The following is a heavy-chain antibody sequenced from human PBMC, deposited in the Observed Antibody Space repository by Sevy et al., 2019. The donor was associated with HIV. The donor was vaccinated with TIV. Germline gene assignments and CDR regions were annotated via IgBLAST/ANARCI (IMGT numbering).Heavy chain of an antibody. CDR3: ARDVVGDKADPFGVVMSYYYGMDV. J-gene: IGHJ6*02. D-gene: IGHD3-3*01. Sequence: GGSLRLSCAASGFTFSSYSMNWVRQAPGKGLEWVSSISSSSSYIYYADSVKGRFTISRDNAKNSLYLQMNSLRAEDTAVYYCARDVVGDKADPFGVVMSYYYGMDVWGQGTTVTVSS. CDR1: GFTFSSYS. CDR2: ISSSSSYI. V-gene: IGHV3-21*01.